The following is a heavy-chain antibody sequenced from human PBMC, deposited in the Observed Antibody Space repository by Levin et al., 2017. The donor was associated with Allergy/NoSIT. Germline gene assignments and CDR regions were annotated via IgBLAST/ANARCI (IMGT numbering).Heavy chain of an antibody. J-gene: IGHJ5*02. CDR2: ISAYNGNT. V-gene: IGHV1-18*01. CDR3: ARDWDGGELLPGWFDP. Sequence: ASVKVSCKASGYTFTSYGISWVRQAPGQGLEWMGWISAYNGNTNYAQKLQGRVTMTTDTSTSTAYMELRSLRSDDTAVYYCARDWDGGELLPGWFDPWGQGTLVTVSS. CDR1: GYTFTSYG. D-gene: IGHD1-26*01.